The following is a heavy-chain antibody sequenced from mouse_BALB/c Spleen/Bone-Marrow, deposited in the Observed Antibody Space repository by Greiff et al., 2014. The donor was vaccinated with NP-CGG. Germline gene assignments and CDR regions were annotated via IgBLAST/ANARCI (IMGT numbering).Heavy chain of an antibody. J-gene: IGHJ4*01. CDR3: ARDDYYAMDY. V-gene: IGHV7-3*02. Sequence: EVKLMESGEGLVQPGGSLRLSCATSGFTFTDYYMSWVRQPPGKALEWLGFIRNKANGYTTENSASVKGRFTISRDNSQSILYLQMNTLRAEDRATYYCARDDYYAMDYWGQGTSVTVSS. CDR2: IRNKANGYTT. CDR1: GFTFTDYY.